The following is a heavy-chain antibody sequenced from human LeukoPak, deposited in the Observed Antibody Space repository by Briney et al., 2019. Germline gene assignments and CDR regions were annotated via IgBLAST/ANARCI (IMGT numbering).Heavy chain of an antibody. Sequence: SETLSLTCTVSGGSISSYYWSWIRQPPGKGLEWIGYIYYSGSTNYNPSLKSRVTISVDTSKNQFSLKLSSVTAADTAVYYCARFRDGFLDYWGQGTLVTVSS. CDR3: ARFRDGFLDY. CDR1: GGSISSYY. V-gene: IGHV4-59*01. J-gene: IGHJ4*02. D-gene: IGHD5-24*01. CDR2: IYYSGST.